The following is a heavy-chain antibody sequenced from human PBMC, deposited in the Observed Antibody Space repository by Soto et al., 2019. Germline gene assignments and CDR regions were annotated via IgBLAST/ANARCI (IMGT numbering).Heavy chain of an antibody. V-gene: IGHV1-2*02. D-gene: IGHD6-19*01. CDR2: INPNSGGT. J-gene: IGHJ6*02. CDR3: ARLWAKEQGLVARTYYSGMDV. CDR1: GYTFTGYY. Sequence: ASVKVSCKASGYTFTGYYMHWVRQAPGQGLEWMGWINPNSGGTNYAQKFQGRVTMTRDTSISTAYMELSRLRSDDTAVYYCARLWAKEQGLVARTYYSGMDVWGQGTTVT.